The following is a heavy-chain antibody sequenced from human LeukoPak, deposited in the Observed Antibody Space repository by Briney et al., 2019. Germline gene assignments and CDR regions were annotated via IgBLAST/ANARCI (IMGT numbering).Heavy chain of an antibody. J-gene: IGHJ6*02. CDR3: ARDRQGQWLNYYYYYGMDV. V-gene: IGHV1-46*01. CDR1: GYTFTSYA. D-gene: IGHD6-19*01. Sequence: ASVKVSCKASGYTFTSYAMHWVRQAPGQGLEWMRIINPSGGSTSYAQKFQGRVTMTRDTSTSTVYMELSSLRSEDTAVYYCARDRQGQWLNYYYYYGMDVWGQGTTVTVSS. CDR2: INPSGGST.